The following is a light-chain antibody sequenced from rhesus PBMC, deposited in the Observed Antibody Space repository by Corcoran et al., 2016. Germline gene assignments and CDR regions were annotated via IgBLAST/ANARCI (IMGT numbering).Light chain of an antibody. J-gene: IGKJ1*01. CDR2: AAS. Sequence: DIQMTQSPSSLSASVGDRVTITCRASQGISTYLNWYQQKPGKAPKRLISAASSVESGVPSRFSGSLSGTDVTLYISSLQPEDFATYYCLQYNSDPWTFGQGTKVEIK. CDR3: LQYNSDPWT. V-gene: IGKV1-43*02. CDR1: QGISTY.